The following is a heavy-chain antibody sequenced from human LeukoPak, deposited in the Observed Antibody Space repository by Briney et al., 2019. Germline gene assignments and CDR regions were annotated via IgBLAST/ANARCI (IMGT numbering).Heavy chain of an antibody. CDR3: ARVRDYGDYDY. V-gene: IGHV3-21*01. CDR2: ISSSSSYI. J-gene: IGHJ4*02. Sequence: GGSLRLSCAASGFIFTNYFMSWVRQAPGKGLEWVSSISSSSSYIYYADSVKGRFTISRDNAKNSLYLQMNSLRAEDTAVYYCARVRDYGDYDYWGQGTLVTVSS. CDR1: GFIFTNYF. D-gene: IGHD4-17*01.